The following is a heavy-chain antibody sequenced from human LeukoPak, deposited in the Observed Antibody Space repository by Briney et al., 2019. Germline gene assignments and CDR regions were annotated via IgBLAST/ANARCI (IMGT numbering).Heavy chain of an antibody. V-gene: IGHV3-7*01. CDR1: GFTFSSYW. J-gene: IGHJ4*02. Sequence: GGSLRLSCAASGFTFSSYWMSWVRQAPGKGLEWVANIKQDGSEKYYVDSVKGRFTISRDNAKNSLYLQMNSLRAEDTAVYYCARIKNAMVRGGDLDYWGQGTLVTVSS. D-gene: IGHD3-10*01. CDR3: ARIKNAMVRGGDLDY. CDR2: IKQDGSEK.